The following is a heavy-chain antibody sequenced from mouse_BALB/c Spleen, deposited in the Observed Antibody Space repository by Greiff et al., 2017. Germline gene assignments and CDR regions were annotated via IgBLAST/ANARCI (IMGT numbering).Heavy chain of an antibody. V-gene: IGHV3-6*02. CDR3: ARPLFITTVVAPTYVDY. CDR1: GYSITSGYY. J-gene: IGHJ4*01. D-gene: IGHD1-1*01. CDR2: ISYDGSN. Sequence: EVQLQESGPGLVKPSQSLSLTCSVTGYSITSGYYWNWIRQFPGNKLEWMGYISYDGSNNYNPSLKNRISITRDTSKNQFFLKLNSVTTEDTATYYCARPLFITTVVAPTYVDYWGQGTSVTVSS.